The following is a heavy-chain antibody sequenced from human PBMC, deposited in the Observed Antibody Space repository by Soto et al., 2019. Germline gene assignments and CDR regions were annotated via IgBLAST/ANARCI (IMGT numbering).Heavy chain of an antibody. D-gene: IGHD2-2*02. V-gene: IGHV4-59*01. CDR3: ARGAYCRSTSCYTDNWFDP. J-gene: IGHJ5*02. CDR2: IYYSGST. CDR1: GGSISSYY. Sequence: PSETLSLTCTVSGGSISSYYWSWIRQPPGKGLEWIGYIYYSGSTNYNPSLKSRVTISVDTSKNQFSLKLSSVTAADTAVYYCARGAYCRSTSCYTDNWFDPWGQGTLVTVSS.